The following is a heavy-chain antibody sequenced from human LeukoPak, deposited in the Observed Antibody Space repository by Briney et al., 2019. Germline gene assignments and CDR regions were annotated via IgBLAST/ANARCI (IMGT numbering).Heavy chain of an antibody. CDR2: INAGNGNT. V-gene: IGHV1-3*01. CDR1: GYAFTNYA. D-gene: IGHD3-22*01. Sequence: ASVKVSCKASGYAFTNYAMHWVRQAPGQRLEWMGWINAGNGNTKYSQKFQGRVTITRDTSASTAYMEVSSLRSEDTAVYYCARLTYYYDSSGQNWFDPWGQGTLVTVSS. J-gene: IGHJ5*02. CDR3: ARLTYYYDSSGQNWFDP.